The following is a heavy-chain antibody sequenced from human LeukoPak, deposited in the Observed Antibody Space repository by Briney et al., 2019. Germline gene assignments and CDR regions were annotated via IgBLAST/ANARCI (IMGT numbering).Heavy chain of an antibody. Sequence: GGSLRLSCAGSGFTFGGYGMHWFRQTPGKGLEWVAVIAYDGSRAFYADSVKGRFTISRDNSKNTMSVQMDDLRAEDTAVYYCTRYNNDHFDYWGQGTLVIVSS. D-gene: IGHD1-14*01. CDR1: GFTFGGYG. CDR2: IAYDGSRA. V-gene: IGHV3-33*01. J-gene: IGHJ4*02. CDR3: TRYNNDHFDY.